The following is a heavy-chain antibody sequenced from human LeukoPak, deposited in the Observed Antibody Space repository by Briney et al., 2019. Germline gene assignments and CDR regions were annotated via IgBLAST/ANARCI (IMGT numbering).Heavy chain of an antibody. CDR3: SMVRGVNEPFDY. CDR1: GFTFSSYG. CDR2: ISYDGSNK. V-gene: IGHV3-30*03. D-gene: IGHD3-10*01. Sequence: GRSLGLSCAASGFTFSSYGMHWVRQAPGKGLEWVAVISYDGSNKYYADSVKGRFTISRDNSKNTLYLQMNSLRAEDTAVYYCSMVRGVNEPFDYWGQGTLVTVSS. J-gene: IGHJ4*02.